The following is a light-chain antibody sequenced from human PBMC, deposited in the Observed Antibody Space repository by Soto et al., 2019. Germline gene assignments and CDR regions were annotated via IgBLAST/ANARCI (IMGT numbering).Light chain of an antibody. CDR3: QQHSNWPWA. CDR1: PGVRNS. CDR2: DVS. J-gene: IGKJ1*01. V-gene: IGKV3-11*01. Sequence: ETVWTQSPATLSLSPGERATLSCSASPGVRNSLACYQQRPGQAPILLIYDVSHRATGIPARFSCSGSGTDFTLTISSLEPEDFAVYSCQQHSNWPWAFGPGTNVHIK.